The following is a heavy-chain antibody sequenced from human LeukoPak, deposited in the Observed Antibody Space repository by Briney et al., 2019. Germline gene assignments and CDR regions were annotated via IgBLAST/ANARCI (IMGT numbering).Heavy chain of an antibody. D-gene: IGHD4-17*01. CDR2: INPSGGST. CDR1: GYTFTSYY. J-gene: IGHJ4*02. V-gene: IGHV1-46*01. Sequence: ASVKVSCKASGYTFTSYYMHWVRQAPGQGLEWMGIINPSGGSTSYARRFQGRVTMTRDTSTSTVYMELSSLRSEDTAVYYCARARSSVTTVTTPGYWGQGTLVTVSS. CDR3: ARARSSVTTVTTPGY.